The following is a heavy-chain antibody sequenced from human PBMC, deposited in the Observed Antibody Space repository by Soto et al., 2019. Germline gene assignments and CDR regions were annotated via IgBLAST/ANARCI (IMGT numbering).Heavy chain of an antibody. CDR1: GYTFTSYG. D-gene: IGHD3-3*01. CDR2: ISAYNGNT. CDR3: ARVKPYDFWSGYYYYYGMDV. V-gene: IGHV1-18*01. Sequence: QVQLVQSGAEVKKPGASVKVSCKASGYTFTSYGISWVRQAPGQGLEWMGWISAYNGNTNYAQKLQGRVTMTKDTSTSTAYMELRSLRSDDTAVYYCARVKPYDFWSGYYYYYGMDVWGQGTTVTVSS. J-gene: IGHJ6*02.